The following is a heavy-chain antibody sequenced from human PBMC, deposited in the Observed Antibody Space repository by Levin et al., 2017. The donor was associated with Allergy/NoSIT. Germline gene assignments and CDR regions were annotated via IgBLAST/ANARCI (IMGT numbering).Heavy chain of an antibody. CDR3: TTGYCGSASCAPGAY. V-gene: IGHV3-15*01. CDR1: GFTFSDAW. D-gene: IGHD2-2*01. J-gene: IGHJ4*02. CDR2: IKRKADGGTT. Sequence: NPGGSLRLSCAASGFTFSDAWMTWVRQAPGKGLEWVGRIKRKADGGTTDYAAPVQGRFTISRDDSKNTLYLQMNSLKTEDTAVYYCTTGYCGSASCAPGAYWGQGTLVTVSS.